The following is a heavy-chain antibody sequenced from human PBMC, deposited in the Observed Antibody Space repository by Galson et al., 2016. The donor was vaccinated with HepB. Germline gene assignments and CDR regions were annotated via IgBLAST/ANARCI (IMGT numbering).Heavy chain of an antibody. D-gene: IGHD6-25*01. Sequence: SVKVSCKASGYSFTTYTMNWVRQAPGQGLEWMGWINTNTGNPTYAQGFTGRFVFSLDTSVSTPYLQISSLKAEDTAVYYCARDPSVRLLRHFDLWGRGTLCTVSS. CDR3: ARDPSVRLLRHFDL. CDR2: INTNTGNP. J-gene: IGHJ2*01. CDR1: GYSFTTYT. V-gene: IGHV7-4-1*02.